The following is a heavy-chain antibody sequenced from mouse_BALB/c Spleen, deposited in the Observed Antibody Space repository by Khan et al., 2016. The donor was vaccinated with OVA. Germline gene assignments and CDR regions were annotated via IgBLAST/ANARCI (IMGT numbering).Heavy chain of an antibody. J-gene: IGHJ3*01. CDR3: SRSDGNYWFAY. Sequence: QIQLVQSGPELKKPGETVKISCKASGYTLTNYGMNWVKQAPGKGLKWMGWINPYTGDATYADDFKGRFAFSLETSASTAYLQINNLKNEDTATYFCSRSDGNYWFAYWGQGTLVTVSA. CDR2: INPYTGDA. CDR1: GYTLTNYG. D-gene: IGHD2-1*01. V-gene: IGHV9-3-1*01.